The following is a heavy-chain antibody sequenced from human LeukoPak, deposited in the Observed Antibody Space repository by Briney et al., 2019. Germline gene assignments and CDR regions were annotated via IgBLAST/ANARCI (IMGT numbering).Heavy chain of an antibody. CDR2: IYTSGST. Sequence: SETLSLTCTVSGGSISSGSYYWTWIRQPAGKGLEYIGRIYTSGSTSHNPSLKSRVTISVDTSKNQFSLKLSSVTAADTAVYYCASNDYYGSGSLNWFDPWGQGTLVTVSS. CDR1: GGSISSGSYY. D-gene: IGHD3-10*01. J-gene: IGHJ5*02. V-gene: IGHV4-61*02. CDR3: ASNDYYGSGSLNWFDP.